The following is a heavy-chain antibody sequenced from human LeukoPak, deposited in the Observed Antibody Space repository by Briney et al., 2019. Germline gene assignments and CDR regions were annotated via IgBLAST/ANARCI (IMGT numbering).Heavy chain of an antibody. V-gene: IGHV4-61*01. Sequence: SETLSLTCTVSGGSISSSSYYGGWIRQPPGKGLEWIGYIFSTGSTNYNPSLKSRVTISVDTSKNQFSLKLNSVTAADTALYYCARDYTMTHAFDIWGQGTLVTVSS. CDR2: IFSTGST. D-gene: IGHD3-22*01. J-gene: IGHJ3*02. CDR3: ARDYTMTHAFDI. CDR1: GGSISSSSYY.